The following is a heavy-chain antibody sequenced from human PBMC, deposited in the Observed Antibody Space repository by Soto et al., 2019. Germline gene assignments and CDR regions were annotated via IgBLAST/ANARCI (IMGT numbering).Heavy chain of an antibody. CDR3: VRDRYSSSGWFDP. V-gene: IGHV6-1*01. J-gene: IGHJ5*02. CDR1: GDSVSSYSAA. CDR2: TYYRSRFFS. Sequence: SQTLSLTCAISGDSVSSYSAAWNWIRQSPSGGLEWLGRTYYRSRFFSDYAESVKSRIIINPDTSKNQFSLQLESVTPEDTAVYYCVRDRYSSSGWFDPWGKGTPVTV. D-gene: IGHD3-10*01.